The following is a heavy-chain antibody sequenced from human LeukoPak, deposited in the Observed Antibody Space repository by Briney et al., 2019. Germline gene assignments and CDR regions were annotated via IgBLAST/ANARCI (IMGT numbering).Heavy chain of an antibody. D-gene: IGHD2-15*01. CDR2: MNPNSGNT. J-gene: IGHJ4*02. CDR3: ARDLVVVAATPPGY. V-gene: IGHV1-8*03. Sequence: ASAKVSCKASGYTFTSYDINWVRQATGQGLEWMGWMNPNSGNTGYAQKFQGRVTITRNTSISTAYMELSSLRSEDTAVYYCARDLVVVAATPPGYWGQGTLVTVSS. CDR1: GYTFTSYD.